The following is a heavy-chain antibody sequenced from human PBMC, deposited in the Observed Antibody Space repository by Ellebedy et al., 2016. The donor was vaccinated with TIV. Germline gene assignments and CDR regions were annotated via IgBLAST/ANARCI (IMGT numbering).Heavy chain of an antibody. V-gene: IGHV3-7*01. J-gene: IGHJ5*01. D-gene: IGHD7-27*01. CDR1: GFSFSNYW. Sequence: GGSLRLXCEASGFSFSNYWMSWVRQGPGKGLEWVANMKQDGSEKFYVDSVNGRFTISRDNAKNSLYLHLSSLRPEDTAVYYCARLNWGRFAFDFWGQGTPVTVSS. CDR3: ARLNWGRFAFDF. CDR2: MKQDGSEK.